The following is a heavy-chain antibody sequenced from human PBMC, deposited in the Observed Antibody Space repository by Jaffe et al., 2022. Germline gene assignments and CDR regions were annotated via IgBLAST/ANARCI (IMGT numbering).Heavy chain of an antibody. CDR1: GGSISSYY. Sequence: QVQLQESGPGLVKPSETLSLTCTVSGGSISSYYWSWIRQPPGKGLEWIGYIYYSGSTNYNPSLKSRVTISVDTSKNQFSLKLSSVTAADTAVYYCARGEGGYSSSWYGGLAFDIWGQGTMVTVSS. J-gene: IGHJ3*02. D-gene: IGHD6-13*01. CDR3: ARGEGGYSSSWYGGLAFDI. V-gene: IGHV4-59*01. CDR2: IYYSGST.